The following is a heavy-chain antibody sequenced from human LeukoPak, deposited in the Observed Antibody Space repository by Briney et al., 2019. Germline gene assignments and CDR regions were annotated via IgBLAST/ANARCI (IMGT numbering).Heavy chain of an antibody. CDR3: ARHYYSSGSYYSRSYYYGMDV. CDR2: ISYSGST. Sequence: SETLSLTRTVSGGSISSYYWTWIRQPPGKGLEWIGYISYSGSTNYNPSLKSRVTISVDMSKNQFSLKLSSVTAADTAVYHCARHYYSSGSYYSRSYYYGMDVWGQGTSVTVSS. J-gene: IGHJ6*02. CDR1: GGSISSYY. V-gene: IGHV4-59*08. D-gene: IGHD3-10*01.